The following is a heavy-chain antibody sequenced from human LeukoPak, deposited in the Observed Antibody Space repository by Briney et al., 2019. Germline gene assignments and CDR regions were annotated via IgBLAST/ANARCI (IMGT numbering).Heavy chain of an antibody. CDR1: GGSISSYY. V-gene: IGHV4-59*01. CDR3: ARADPHTYGYFQRY. CDR2: IYYSGST. J-gene: IGHJ4*02. Sequence: SETLSLTCTVSGGSISSYYWTWIRQPPGKGLEWIGYIYYSGSTNYNPSLKSRVTISVDTSKNQFSLKLSSATAADTAVYYCARADPHTYGYFQRYWGQGTLVSVSS. D-gene: IGHD5-18*01.